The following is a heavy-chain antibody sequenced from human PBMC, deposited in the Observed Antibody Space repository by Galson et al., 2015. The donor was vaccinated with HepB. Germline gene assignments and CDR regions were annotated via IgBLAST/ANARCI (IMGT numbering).Heavy chain of an antibody. V-gene: IGHV3-30*03. CDR2: ISYDGSNK. CDR1: GFTFSHYG. Sequence: SLRLSCAASGFTFSHYGMHWVRQAPGKGLEWVAVISYDGSNKYYADSVKGRFTISRDNSKNTLYLQMDSLRAEDTAVYYCHYRSGCFDYRGQGTLVTVSS. J-gene: IGHJ4*02. CDR3: HYRSGCFDY. D-gene: IGHD1-26*01.